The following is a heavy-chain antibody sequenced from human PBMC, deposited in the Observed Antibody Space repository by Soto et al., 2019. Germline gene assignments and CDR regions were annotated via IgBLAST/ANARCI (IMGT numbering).Heavy chain of an antibody. J-gene: IGHJ4*02. V-gene: IGHV3-23*01. Sequence: PGGSLRLSCAASGFTFSSYAMSWVRQAPGKGLEWVSAISGSGGSTYYADSVRDRFTISRDNSKNTLYLQMNSLGADDTAVYYCAKNKETGTTGGLGYWGQGTLVTVSS. CDR1: GFTFSSYA. CDR2: ISGSGGST. D-gene: IGHD1-1*01. CDR3: AKNKETGTTGGLGY.